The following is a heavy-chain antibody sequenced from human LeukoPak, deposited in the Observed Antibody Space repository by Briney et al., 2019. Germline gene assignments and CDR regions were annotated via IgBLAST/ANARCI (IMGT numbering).Heavy chain of an antibody. CDR2: INPNSGGT. CDR1: GCDFISYG. D-gene: IGHD5-12*01. Sequence: GASVKVSCKASGCDFISYGVNWVRQAPGQGLEWMGWINPNSGGTNYAQKFQGRVTMTKDTSISTAYMELSRLRSDDTAVYYCARAPSPLSGYDRAWRGQGTLVTVSS. J-gene: IGHJ4*02. CDR3: ARAPSPLSGYDRAW. V-gene: IGHV1-2*02.